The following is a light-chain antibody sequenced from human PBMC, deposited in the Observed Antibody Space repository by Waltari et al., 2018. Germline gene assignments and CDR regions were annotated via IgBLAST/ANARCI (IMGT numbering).Light chain of an antibody. Sequence: QSVVTQPPSMSVTPGQSVTLSCSGHYSYIGSTTGNLYQQLPETAPKLLIYSSDRRPSGVPDRFSGSKSGTSASLGISGLQSEDEADYYCATWDDSLNGHMVFGGGTKVTVL. V-gene: IGLV1-44*01. CDR1: YSYIGSTT. J-gene: IGLJ2*01. CDR2: SSD. CDR3: ATWDDSLNGHMV.